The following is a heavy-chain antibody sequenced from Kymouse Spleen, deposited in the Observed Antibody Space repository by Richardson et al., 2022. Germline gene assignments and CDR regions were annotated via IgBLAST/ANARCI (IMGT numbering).Heavy chain of an antibody. CDR2: INHSGST. Sequence: QVQLQQWGAGLLKPSETLSLTCAVYGGSFSGYYWSWIRQPPGKGLEWIGEINHSGSTNYNPSLKSRVTISVDTSKNQFSLKLSSVTAADTAVYYCARDDILTGYYHWYFDLWGRGTLVTVSS. V-gene: IGHV4-34*01. CDR3: ARDDILTGYYHWYFDL. J-gene: IGHJ2*01. D-gene: IGHD3-9*01. CDR1: GGSFSGYY.